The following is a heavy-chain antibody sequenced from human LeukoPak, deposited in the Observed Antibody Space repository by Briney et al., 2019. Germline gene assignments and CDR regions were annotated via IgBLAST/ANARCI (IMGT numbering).Heavy chain of an antibody. J-gene: IGHJ3*02. V-gene: IGHV1-8*01. Sequence: ASVKVSCTASGYTFTSYDINWVRQATGQGLEWMGWMNPNSGNTGYAQKFQGRVTMTRNTSISTAYMELSSLRSEDTAVYYCARGYYFDSRDAFDIWGQGAMVTVSS. CDR1: GYTFTSYD. CDR3: ARGYYFDSRDAFDI. D-gene: IGHD3-22*01. CDR2: MNPNSGNT.